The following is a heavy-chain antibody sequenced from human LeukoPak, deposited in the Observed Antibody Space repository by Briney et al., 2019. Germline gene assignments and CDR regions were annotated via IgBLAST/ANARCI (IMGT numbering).Heavy chain of an antibody. V-gene: IGHV3-48*03. CDR3: AAGSGYYPIGDAFDI. J-gene: IGHJ3*02. D-gene: IGHD3-22*01. CDR1: GFTFSSYE. Sequence: PGGSLRLSCAASGFTFSSYEMNWVRQAPGKGLEWVSYISSSGSTIYYADSVKGRFTISRDNAKNSLYLQMNSLRAEDTAVYYCAAGSGYYPIGDAFDIWGQGTMVTVSS. CDR2: ISSSGSTI.